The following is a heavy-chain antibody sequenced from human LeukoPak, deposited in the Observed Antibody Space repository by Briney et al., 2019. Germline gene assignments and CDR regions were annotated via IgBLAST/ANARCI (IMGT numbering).Heavy chain of an antibody. V-gene: IGHV3-48*01. J-gene: IGHJ4*02. Sequence: GSLRLSCAASGFTFSSYSMNWVRQAPGKGLEWVSYISSSSSTIYYADSVKGRFTISRDNSKNTLYLQMDSLRAEDTAVYYCAKAHYSSSWFFAGGFDYWGQGTLVTVSS. D-gene: IGHD6-13*01. CDR3: AKAHYSSSWFFAGGFDY. CDR1: GFTFSSYS. CDR2: ISSSSSTI.